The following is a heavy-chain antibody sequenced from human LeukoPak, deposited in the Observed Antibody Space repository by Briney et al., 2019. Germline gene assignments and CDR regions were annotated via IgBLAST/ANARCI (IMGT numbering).Heavy chain of an antibody. CDR1: GYTFTSYG. V-gene: IGHV1-69*04. D-gene: IGHD4-17*01. CDR2: IIPILGIA. Sequence: GASVKVSCKASGYTFTSYGISWVRQAPGQGLEWMGRIIPILGIANYAQKFQGRVTITADKSTSTAYMELSSLRSEDTAVYYCARDSGDYGGYWGQGTLVTVSS. J-gene: IGHJ4*02. CDR3: ARDSGDYGGY.